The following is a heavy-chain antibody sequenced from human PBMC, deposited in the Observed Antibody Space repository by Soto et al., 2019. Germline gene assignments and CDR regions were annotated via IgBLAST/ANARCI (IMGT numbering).Heavy chain of an antibody. J-gene: IGHJ4*01. CDR3: TTDSYSTIIIVRFDY. D-gene: IGHD3-22*01. Sequence: EVQLVESGGGFVKPGGSLRLSCAASGFTFTNAWINWVRQAPGKGLEWVGRIKSKTDGGTTDYAEPVKGRFAISRDDSNNMVYLQMNSLKIEDTAVYYCTTDSYSTIIIVRFDYWGHGTLVTVSS. CDR2: IKSKTDGGTT. CDR1: GFTFTNAW. V-gene: IGHV3-15*07.